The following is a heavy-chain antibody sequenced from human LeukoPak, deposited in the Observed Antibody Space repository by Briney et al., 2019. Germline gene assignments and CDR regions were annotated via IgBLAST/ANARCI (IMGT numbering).Heavy chain of an antibody. D-gene: IGHD2-15*01. CDR3: ARDFSGY. Sequence: PGGSLRLSCAVSGATVNSNYMSWVRQAPGKGLEWVSVIYAGGSTYYTDSVRGRFTISRDNSKNTLYLQMNSLRVEDTARYYRARDFSGYWGRGTLVTVSS. CDR2: IYAGGST. V-gene: IGHV3-66*02. J-gene: IGHJ4*02. CDR1: GATVNSNY.